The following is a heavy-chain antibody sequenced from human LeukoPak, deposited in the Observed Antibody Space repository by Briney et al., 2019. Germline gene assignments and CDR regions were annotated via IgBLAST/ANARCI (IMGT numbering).Heavy chain of an antibody. CDR2: IYTSGST. CDR1: GGSISSGSYY. CDR3: ARGGEQWLIRAFDI. V-gene: IGHV4-61*02. Sequence: SETLSLTCAVSGGSISSGSYYWSWIRQPAGKGLEWIGRIYTSGSTNYNPSLKSRVTISVDTSKNQFSLKLSSVTAADTAVYYCARGGEQWLIRAFDIWGQGTMVTVSS. J-gene: IGHJ3*02. D-gene: IGHD6-19*01.